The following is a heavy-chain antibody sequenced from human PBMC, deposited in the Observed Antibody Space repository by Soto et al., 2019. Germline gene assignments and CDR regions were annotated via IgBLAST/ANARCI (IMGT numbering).Heavy chain of an antibody. Sequence: GASVKVSCKASGYTFTSYGISWVRQAPGQGLEWMGWISAYNGNTNYAQKLQGRVTMTTDTSTSTAYMELRSLRSDDTAVYYCAREEEYSGSYFASDTNWFDPWGQGTLVTVSS. J-gene: IGHJ5*02. CDR2: ISAYNGNT. CDR3: AREEEYSGSYFASDTNWFDP. V-gene: IGHV1-18*01. CDR1: GYTFTSYG. D-gene: IGHD1-26*01.